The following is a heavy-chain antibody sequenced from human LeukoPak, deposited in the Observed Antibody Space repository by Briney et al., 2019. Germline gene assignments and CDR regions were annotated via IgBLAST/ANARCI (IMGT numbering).Heavy chain of an antibody. CDR1: GFTFSSYA. D-gene: IGHD3-22*01. J-gene: IGHJ4*02. V-gene: IGHV3-30-3*01. CDR3: ARMGPYYYDSSGYIDY. CDR2: ISYDGSNK. Sequence: PGGSLRLSCAASGFTFSSYAMHWVRQAPGKGLEWVAVISYDGSNKYYADFVKGRFTISRDNSKNTLYLQMNSLRAEDTAVYYCARMGPYYYDSSGYIDYWGQGTLVTVSS.